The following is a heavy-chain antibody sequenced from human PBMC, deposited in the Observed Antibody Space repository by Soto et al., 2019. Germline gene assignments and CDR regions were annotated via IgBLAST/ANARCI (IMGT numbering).Heavy chain of an antibody. CDR2: LSGSGDST. J-gene: IGHJ6*02. CDR1: GFPFSTYD. CDR3: AKDGSECSGGTCYSSYYYGMDV. Sequence: PGGSLRLSCAASGFPFSTYDMNWVRQAPGKGLEWVSALSGSGDSTYYADSVKGRFTISRDNSKNTLYLQMNSLRAEDTAVYHCAKDGSECSGGTCYSSYYYGMDVWGQGTTVTVSS. D-gene: IGHD2-15*01. V-gene: IGHV3-23*01.